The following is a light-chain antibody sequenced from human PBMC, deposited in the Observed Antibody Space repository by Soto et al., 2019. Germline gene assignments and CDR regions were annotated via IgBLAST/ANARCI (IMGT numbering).Light chain of an antibody. Sequence: EVVLTPSPGTLSLSPGERATLSCRASQSVANNVAWYQQKPGQPPRLLIYGASTRAAGVPARFSGSGYGRQFSLTISSLQSEDFAIYHCQQHNNWPPWTFGQGTKVDIK. J-gene: IGKJ1*01. CDR3: QQHNNWPPWT. CDR1: QSVANN. V-gene: IGKV3-15*01. CDR2: GAS.